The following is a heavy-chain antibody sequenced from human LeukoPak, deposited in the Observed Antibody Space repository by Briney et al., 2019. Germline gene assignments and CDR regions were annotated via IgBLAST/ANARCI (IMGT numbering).Heavy chain of an antibody. D-gene: IGHD3-9*01. J-gene: IGHJ6*02. CDR2: MNPNSGNT. V-gene: IGHV1-8*01. Sequence: ASVEVSCKASGYTFTSYDINWVRQATGPGLEWMGWMNPNSGNTGYAQKFQGRVTMTRNTSISTAYMELSSLRSEDTAVYYCARGHNYDILTGYYRSYYYYYGMDVWGQGTTVTVSS. CDR1: GYTFTSYD. CDR3: ARGHNYDILTGYYRSYYYYYGMDV.